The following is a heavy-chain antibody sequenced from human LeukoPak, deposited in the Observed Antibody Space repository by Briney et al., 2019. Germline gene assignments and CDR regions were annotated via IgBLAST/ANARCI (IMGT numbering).Heavy chain of an antibody. D-gene: IGHD6-19*01. CDR2: ISHNGVSQ. CDR3: AKERRGWFQDS. Sequence: PGGSLRLSCAASGFTFSDYAMHWVRQAPGKGLEWVALISHNGVSQYYADSVRGRFTISRDNFQSTLYLQMNSLSAEDTAVYYCAKERRGWFQDSWGQGILVTVSS. CDR1: GFTFSDYA. J-gene: IGHJ5*02. V-gene: IGHV3-30*18.